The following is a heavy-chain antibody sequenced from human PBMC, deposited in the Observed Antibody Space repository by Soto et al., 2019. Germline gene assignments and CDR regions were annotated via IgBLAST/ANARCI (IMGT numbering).Heavy chain of an antibody. CDR1: GYTFTSYG. CDR3: AREPLCGVRCYDRWFGP. Sequence: ASVKVSWKASGYTFTSYGIHWVRQAPGQSLEWMGWINVGNGNTEYSQRFQDRVTITRDTSASTVYMELSSPRSEDTAIYYCAREPLCGVRCYDRWFGPWGQATLVTVSS. CDR2: INVGNGNT. V-gene: IGHV1-3*01. J-gene: IGHJ5*02. D-gene: IGHD2-15*01.